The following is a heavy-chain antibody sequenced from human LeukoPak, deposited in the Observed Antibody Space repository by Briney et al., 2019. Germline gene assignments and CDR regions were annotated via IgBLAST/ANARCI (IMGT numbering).Heavy chain of an antibody. CDR1: GYTFTNYH. J-gene: IGHJ4*02. CDR2: MNPNNGDS. CDR3: ARTTSFTASDYDY. D-gene: IGHD1-1*01. V-gene: IGHV1-8*03. Sequence: ASVKVSCKASGYTFTNYHINWVRQATAQGLEWMGWMNPNNGDSGYAQKFQGRVTITRDTSISTSYMELRSLRSDDTAVYFCARTTSFTASDYDYWGQGTLVTVSS.